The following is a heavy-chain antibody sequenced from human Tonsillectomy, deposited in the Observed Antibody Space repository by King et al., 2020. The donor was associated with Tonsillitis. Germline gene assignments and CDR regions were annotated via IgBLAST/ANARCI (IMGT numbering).Heavy chain of an antibody. V-gene: IGHV3-49*04. CDR2: IRSKAYGGTT. D-gene: IGHD3-16*01. J-gene: IGHJ4*02. CDR3: NRGPGGGAHFDY. CDR1: GFTFGDYA. Sequence: VQLVESGGGLVQPGRSLRLSCTASGFTFGDYAMSWVRQAPGKGLEWVGFIRSKAYGGTTEYAASVKGRFTISRDDSKSIAYLQMNSLKTEDTAVYYCNRGPGGGAHFDYWGQGTLVTVSS.